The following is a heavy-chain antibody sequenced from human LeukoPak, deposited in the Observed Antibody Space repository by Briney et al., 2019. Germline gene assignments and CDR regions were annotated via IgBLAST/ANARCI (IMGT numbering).Heavy chain of an antibody. J-gene: IGHJ4*02. CDR2: ISGSGGST. CDR3: AKAVITFGGVIQAYDY. D-gene: IGHD3-16*02. V-gene: IGHV3-23*01. CDR1: GLTFSSYA. Sequence: PGGSLRLSCAASGLTFSSYAMSWVRQAPGKGLEWVSAISGSGGSTYYADSVKGRFTISRDNSKNTLYLQMNSLRAEDTAVYYCAKAVITFGGVIQAYDYWGQGTPVTVSS.